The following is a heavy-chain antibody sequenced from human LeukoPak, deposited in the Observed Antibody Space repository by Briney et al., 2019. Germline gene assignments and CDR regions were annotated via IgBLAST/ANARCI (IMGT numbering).Heavy chain of an antibody. CDR3: ARDPRGSYGYIGRVAFDI. J-gene: IGHJ3*02. CDR2: ISANNGNT. Sequence: GASVKVSCKASGYTLTSYGSSWVRQAPGQGLDWMGWISANNGNTNYAQKLQGRVTMTTDTSTSTAYMELRSLRSDDPAVYYCARDPRGSYGYIGRVAFDIWGQGTLVTVSS. CDR1: GYTLTSYG. D-gene: IGHD5-18*01. V-gene: IGHV1-18*01.